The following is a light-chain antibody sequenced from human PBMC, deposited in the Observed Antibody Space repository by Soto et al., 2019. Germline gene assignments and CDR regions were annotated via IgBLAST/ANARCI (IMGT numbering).Light chain of an antibody. CDR2: VAS. CDR3: HRYDRSPLS. Sequence: EIVLTQSPGTLSLSPGERATLSCRASQSVSSNYLALYQQKPGQAPRLLIYVASSRATGIPDRFSGSGSGTDFTLTISRRESEYCAVYYFHRYDRSPLSFGVETEVEIK. V-gene: IGKV3-20*01. CDR1: QSVSSNY. J-gene: IGKJ4*01.